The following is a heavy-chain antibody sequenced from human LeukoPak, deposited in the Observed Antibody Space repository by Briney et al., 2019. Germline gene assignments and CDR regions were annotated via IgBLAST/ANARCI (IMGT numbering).Heavy chain of an antibody. CDR3: ARVRYSSGWSNFDY. Sequence: PGGSLRLSCATSGFTFNNYNTNWARQAPGRALEWVSSITSSGTYIFYADSVKGRFTISRDNAKNSLYLQMNSLRAEDTAVYYCARVRYSSGWSNFDYWGQGTLVTVSS. CDR1: GFTFNNYN. CDR2: ITSSGTYI. J-gene: IGHJ4*02. D-gene: IGHD6-19*01. V-gene: IGHV3-21*01.